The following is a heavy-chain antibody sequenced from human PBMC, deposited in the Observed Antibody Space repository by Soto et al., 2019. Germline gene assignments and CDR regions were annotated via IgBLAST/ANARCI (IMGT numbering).Heavy chain of an antibody. Sequence: GGSLRLSCAASGFTFSSYSMNWVRQAPGKGLEWVSSISSSSSYIYYPASVKGRFTISRDNAKNSLYLQMNSLRAEDTAVYYCVPSDYGDYPYYFDYWGQGTLVTVSS. D-gene: IGHD4-17*01. V-gene: IGHV3-21*01. CDR2: ISSSSSYI. CDR3: VPSDYGDYPYYFDY. J-gene: IGHJ4*02. CDR1: GFTFSSYS.